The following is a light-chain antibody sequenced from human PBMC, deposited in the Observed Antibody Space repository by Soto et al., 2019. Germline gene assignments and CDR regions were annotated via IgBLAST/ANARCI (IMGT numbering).Light chain of an antibody. J-gene: IGKJ5*01. CDR1: QSVISSY. V-gene: IGKV3-20*01. CDR2: AAS. CDR3: QYHGSSPIT. Sequence: ELVVTPSPTTLSPFPGYRVTLSCRASQSVISSYLAGYQQKPGKAPRLLIDAASSRASGIPERFSGSGSGTDFTLTISRLQPEDFALFYCQYHGSSPITFGQGTRLE.